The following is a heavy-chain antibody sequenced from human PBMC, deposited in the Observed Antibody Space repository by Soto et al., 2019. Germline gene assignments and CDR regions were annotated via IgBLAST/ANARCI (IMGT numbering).Heavy chain of an antibody. Sequence: PSETLSLTCTVSGGSISSYYWSWIRQPPGKGLEWIGYIYYSGSTNYNPSLKSRVTISVDTSKNQFSLKLSSVTAADTAVYYCARGSSQITMVRPGYGMDVWGQGTTVTVSS. CDR3: ARGSSQITMVRPGYGMDV. CDR2: IYYSGST. CDR1: GGSISSYY. D-gene: IGHD3-10*01. V-gene: IGHV4-59*01. J-gene: IGHJ6*02.